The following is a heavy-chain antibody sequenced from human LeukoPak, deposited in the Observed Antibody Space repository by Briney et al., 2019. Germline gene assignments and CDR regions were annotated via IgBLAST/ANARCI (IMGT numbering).Heavy chain of an antibody. J-gene: IGHJ4*02. Sequence: GGSLRLSCAASGFTFSSYSMNWVRQAPGKGLGWVSSISSSSSYIYYADSVKGRFTISRDNAKNSLYLQMNSLRAEDTAVYYCARDLTVADHFDYWGQGTLVTVSS. CDR3: ARDLTVADHFDY. D-gene: IGHD6-19*01. V-gene: IGHV3-21*01. CDR1: GFTFSSYS. CDR2: ISSSSSYI.